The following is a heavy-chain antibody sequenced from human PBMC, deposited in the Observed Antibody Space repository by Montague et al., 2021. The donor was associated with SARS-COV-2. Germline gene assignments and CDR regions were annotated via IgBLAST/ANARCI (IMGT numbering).Heavy chain of an antibody. D-gene: IGHD3-9*01. CDR2: IYYSGST. V-gene: IGHV4-59*12. Sequence: SETLSLTCTVSGGSISSYYWSWIRQPPGKGLEWIGYIYYSGSTNYNPSLKSRVTISVDKSKNQFSLKLSSVTAADTAVYYCARFYYDILTGYYGMDVWGQGTTVTVSS. J-gene: IGHJ6*02. CDR1: GGSISSYY. CDR3: ARFYYDILTGYYGMDV.